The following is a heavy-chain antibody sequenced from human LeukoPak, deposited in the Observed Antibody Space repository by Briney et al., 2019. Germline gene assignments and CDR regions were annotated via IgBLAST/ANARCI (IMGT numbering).Heavy chain of an antibody. D-gene: IGHD6-19*01. CDR3: ARSGVQWQWLLTYDAFDI. J-gene: IGHJ3*02. CDR1: GFTFSTYA. V-gene: IGHV3-23*01. Sequence: GGSLRLSCAASGFTFSTYAVNWVRQAPGRGLEWVSTISGSGGSTYYADSVKGRFTISRDNSKNTLFVQMNSLRTEDTAVYYCARSGVQWQWLLTYDAFDIWGQGTMVTVSS. CDR2: ISGSGGST.